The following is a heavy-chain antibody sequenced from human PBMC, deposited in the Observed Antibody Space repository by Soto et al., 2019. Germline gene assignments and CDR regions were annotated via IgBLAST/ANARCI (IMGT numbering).Heavy chain of an antibody. J-gene: IGHJ5*02. Sequence: ASVKVSCKASGGTFTGYYMHWVRQAPGQGLEWMGWINPNSGGTNYAQKFQGRVTMTRDTSISTAYMELSRLRSDDTAVYYCARDEYSSSWYFSGNWFDPWGQGTLVTVSS. D-gene: IGHD6-13*01. V-gene: IGHV1-2*02. CDR1: GGTFTGYY. CDR3: ARDEYSSSWYFSGNWFDP. CDR2: INPNSGGT.